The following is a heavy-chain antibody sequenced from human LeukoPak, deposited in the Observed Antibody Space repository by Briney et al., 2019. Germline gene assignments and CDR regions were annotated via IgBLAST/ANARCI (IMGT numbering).Heavy chain of an antibody. J-gene: IGHJ4*02. CDR1: GGSFSGYY. CDR2: INHSGST. V-gene: IGHV4-34*01. D-gene: IGHD1-26*01. CDR3: ARGGCSGSYYNY. Sequence: SETLSLTCAVYGGSFSGYYWSWIRQPPGKGLEWIGEINHSGSTNYNPSLKSRVTISVDTSKNQFSLKLSSVTAADTAVYHCARGGCSGSYYNYWGQGTLVTVSS.